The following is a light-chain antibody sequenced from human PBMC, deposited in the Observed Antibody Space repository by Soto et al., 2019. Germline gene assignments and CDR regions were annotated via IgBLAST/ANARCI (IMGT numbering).Light chain of an antibody. V-gene: IGKV3-15*01. J-gene: IGKJ2*01. Sequence: EIVMTQSPATLSVSPGERATLSCRASQSIGGNLAWYQQKPGQGPRLLIYGASTRATGIPARFSGGGSGTEVTLTISSLQSEEFAVYYCQQYYNWPQTFGQGTKLEIK. CDR3: QQYYNWPQT. CDR1: QSIGGN. CDR2: GAS.